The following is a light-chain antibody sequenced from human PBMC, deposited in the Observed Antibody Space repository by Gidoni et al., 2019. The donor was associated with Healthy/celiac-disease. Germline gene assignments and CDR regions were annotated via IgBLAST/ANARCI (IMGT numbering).Light chain of an antibody. Sequence: DVVMTQSPDSLAVSLGEGATINCKSSQSFFFSPNNKNYLAWYQQKAGQPPKLLISWASTRESGVPDRFSDSGSGTDFTLTISSLQAEDVAVYFCQQYYTTPRTFGQGTKVEI. J-gene: IGKJ1*01. CDR2: WAS. CDR1: QSFFFSPNNKNY. CDR3: QQYYTTPRT. V-gene: IGKV4-1*01.